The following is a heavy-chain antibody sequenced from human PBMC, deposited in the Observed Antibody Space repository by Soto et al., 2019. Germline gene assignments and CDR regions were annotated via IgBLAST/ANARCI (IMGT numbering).Heavy chain of an antibody. V-gene: IGHV4-59*13. CDR2: IYYSGSA. D-gene: IGHD2-21*02. CDR3: ARWTYCGGACYWLDF. CDR1: GGSISGFY. J-gene: IGHJ4*02. Sequence: QVQLQESGPGLVKPSETLSLTCTISGGSISGFYWGWIRQPPGKGLAWIGNIYYSGSANYDPSLRSRVDISLNTSKNQFPLNLNSVTAADTAIYYCARWTYCGGACYWLDFWGQGTLVTVSS.